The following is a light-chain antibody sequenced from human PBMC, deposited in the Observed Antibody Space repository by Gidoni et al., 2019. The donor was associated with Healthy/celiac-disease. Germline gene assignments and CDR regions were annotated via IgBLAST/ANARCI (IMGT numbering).Light chain of an antibody. CDR1: QSVSSSY. CDR3: QQYGSSPRT. V-gene: IGKV3-20*01. J-gene: IGKJ1*01. CDR2: GAS. Sequence: IVLTQSPGTLSWSPGARATLSCSASQSVSSSYLAWYQQKPGQAPRLLIDGASSRATGSPDRFSGSGSGTDFTLTISRLEPEDFAVYYCQQYGSSPRTFGQGTKVEIK.